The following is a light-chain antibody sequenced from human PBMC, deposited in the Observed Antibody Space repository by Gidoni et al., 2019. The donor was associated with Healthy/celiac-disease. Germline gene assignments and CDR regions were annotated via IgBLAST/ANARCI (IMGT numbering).Light chain of an antibody. J-gene: IGKJ2*01. CDR3: QQYNNWYT. CDR1: QSVSSN. V-gene: IGKV3-15*01. CDR2: GAS. Sequence: EIVMTQSPATLSVSPGERATLSCRASQSVSSNLAWYQQKPGQDPRLLIYGASTRATGIAARFSGSGSGTEFTLTISSLQSEDFAVYYCQQYNNWYTFXXXTKLEIK.